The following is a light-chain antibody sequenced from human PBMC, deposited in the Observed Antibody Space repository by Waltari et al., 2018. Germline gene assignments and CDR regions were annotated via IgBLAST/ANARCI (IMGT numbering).Light chain of an antibody. CDR3: SSYTSTSIQ. Sequence: QAALTQPASVSGSPGQSFTISCTGTSRAVGVYNHVSWYQQHPGKAPKPMIYDVSSRPSGVSNRFSGSKSGNTASLTISGLQAEDEADYYCSSYTSTSIQFGGGTKLTVL. J-gene: IGLJ2*01. CDR1: SRAVGVYNH. V-gene: IGLV2-14*03. CDR2: DVS.